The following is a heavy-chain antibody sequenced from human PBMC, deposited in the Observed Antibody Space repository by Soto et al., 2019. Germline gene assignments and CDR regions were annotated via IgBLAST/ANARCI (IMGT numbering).Heavy chain of an antibody. Sequence: PSETLSLPCTVSGGAVSSGSYYWSWIRQPPGKGLEWIGYIYYSGSTNYNPALKSRVTISVDTSMNQLSLKLSSVTAADTAVSSCACDPELTMIIAPWYFDLWGRGPLGTAPQ. CDR2: IYYSGST. D-gene: IGHD3-22*01. V-gene: IGHV4-61*01. CDR3: ACDPELTMIIAPWYFDL. J-gene: IGHJ2*01. CDR1: GGAVSSGSYY.